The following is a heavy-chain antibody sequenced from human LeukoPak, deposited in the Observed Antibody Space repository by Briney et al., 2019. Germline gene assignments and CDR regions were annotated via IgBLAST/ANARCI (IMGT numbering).Heavy chain of an antibody. V-gene: IGHV1-8*02. Sequence: GASVKVSCKASGYTFTSYDITWVRQATGQGLEWMGWMNPNSGNTGYAQKFQGRVTMTRNTSISTAYMELSSLRSEDTAVYYCARGSKGPMVRGVISRIFDYWGQGTLVTVSS. CDR3: ARGSKGPMVRGVISRIFDY. CDR2: MNPNSGNT. J-gene: IGHJ4*02. D-gene: IGHD3-10*01. CDR1: GYTFTSYD.